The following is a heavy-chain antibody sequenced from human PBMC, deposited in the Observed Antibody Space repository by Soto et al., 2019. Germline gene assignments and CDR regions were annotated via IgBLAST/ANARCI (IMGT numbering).Heavy chain of an antibody. CDR3: AKRGGLYMTGPDQRDGLDV. V-gene: IGHV3-30*18. J-gene: IGHJ6*02. D-gene: IGHD1-20*01. CDR2: ISYDGNNK. CDR1: GFDFNNYV. Sequence: QVLLVESGGGVVQPGRSLRLSCAASGFDFNNYVMHWVRQAPGKGLEWVAIISYDGNNKFYADSVKGRFTISRDNSKNPLYLQLHSLRTEATAVYYCAKRGGLYMTGPDQRDGLDVWGQGATVTVSS.